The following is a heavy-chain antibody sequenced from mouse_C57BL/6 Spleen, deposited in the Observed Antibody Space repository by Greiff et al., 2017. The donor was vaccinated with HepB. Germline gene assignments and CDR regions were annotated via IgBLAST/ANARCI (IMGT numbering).Heavy chain of an antibody. Sequence: QVQLKESGPELVKPGASVKISCKASGYAFSSSWMNWVKQRPGKGLEGIGRIYPGDGDTNYNGKFKGKATLTADKSSSTAYMKLSSLTSEDSAFYFCARRDSSGPFAYWGQGTLVTVSA. CDR3: ARRDSSGPFAY. J-gene: IGHJ3*01. CDR2: IYPGDGDT. CDR1: GYAFSSSW. D-gene: IGHD3-2*02. V-gene: IGHV1-82*01.